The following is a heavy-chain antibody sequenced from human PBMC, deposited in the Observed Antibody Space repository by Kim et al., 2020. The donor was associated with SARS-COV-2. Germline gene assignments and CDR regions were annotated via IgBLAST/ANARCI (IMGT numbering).Heavy chain of an antibody. D-gene: IGHD2-15*01. J-gene: IGHJ5*02. CDR1: GGSISSSSYY. CDR2: IYYSGST. CDR3: SRSLRQRGTPNWFDP. V-gene: IGHV4-39*01. Sequence: SETLSLTCTVSGGSISSSSYYWGWIRQPPGKGLEWIGSIYYSGSTYYNPSLKSRVTISVDTSKNQFSLKLSSVTAAETAVYYCSRSLRQRGTPNWFDPWG.